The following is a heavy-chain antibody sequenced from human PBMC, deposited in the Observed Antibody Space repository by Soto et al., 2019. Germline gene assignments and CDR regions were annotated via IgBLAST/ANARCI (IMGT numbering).Heavy chain of an antibody. V-gene: IGHV4-4*02. Sequence: PSETLSLTCSVSGGSISSHNWWSWVRRPPGKGLEWIGEISHSGSTLYNPSFQSRVTISLDLSKNQFSLRLTSVTAADTAVYYCARDPVAPDEFSLRRFDPWGQGTLVTVSS. D-gene: IGHD3-10*01. CDR3: ARDPVAPDEFSLRRFDP. CDR1: GGSISSHNW. CDR2: ISHSGST. J-gene: IGHJ5*02.